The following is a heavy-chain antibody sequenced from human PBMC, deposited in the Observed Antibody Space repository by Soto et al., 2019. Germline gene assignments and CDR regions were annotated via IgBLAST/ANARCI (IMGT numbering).Heavy chain of an antibody. J-gene: IGHJ5*02. CDR3: AKKPGVVAGSNWFDP. D-gene: IGHD3-22*01. V-gene: IGHV1-69*06. Sequence: SVQVSCKASGGTFGSDAITWVRQAPGQGLEWVGRIIPIFGTTNYAQNLQGRVTISADKSTLTSYMELHSLRAEDTAVYYCAKKPGVVAGSNWFDPWGQGTLVTVYS. CDR2: IIPIFGTT. CDR1: GGTFGSDA.